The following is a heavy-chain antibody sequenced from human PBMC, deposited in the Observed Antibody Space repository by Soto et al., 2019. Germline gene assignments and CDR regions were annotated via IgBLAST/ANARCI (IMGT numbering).Heavy chain of an antibody. D-gene: IGHD6-13*01. CDR3: AKYRRTEAEGFALDY. Sequence: SETLSLTCTVSGDSINHYYWSWIRQPPGKRPEWIGYIYYTGSTTYNPSLESRVTMSVDTSRNQFSLKLSSVNAADTAVYYCAKYRRTEAEGFALDYWGRGTLVTVSS. CDR2: IYYTGST. CDR1: GDSINHYY. V-gene: IGHV4-59*01. J-gene: IGHJ4*02.